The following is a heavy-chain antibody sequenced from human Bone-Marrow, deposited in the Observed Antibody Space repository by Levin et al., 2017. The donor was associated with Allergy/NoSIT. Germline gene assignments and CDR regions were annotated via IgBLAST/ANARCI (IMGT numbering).Heavy chain of an antibody. V-gene: IGHV3-7*01. D-gene: IGHD4-17*01. CDR1: GFTLSTYW. J-gene: IGHJ4*02. CDR2: VKPDGSDT. Sequence: ETLSLTCAASGFTLSTYWMSWVRQAPGKGLEWVANVKPDGSDTTYVDSVKGRFTISRDNAKTSLYLQMNSLRVEDTAVYYCARDDYDRGKPLVDWGQGTLVIVSS. CDR3: ARDDYDRGKPLVD.